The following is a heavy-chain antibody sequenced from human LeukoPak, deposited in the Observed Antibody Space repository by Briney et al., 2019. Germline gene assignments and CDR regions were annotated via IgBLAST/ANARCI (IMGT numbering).Heavy chain of an antibody. CDR3: AKDSGGGVMGVQYFDY. CDR2: IPYDGSNE. V-gene: IGHV3-30*18. CDR1: GFTFSSYG. J-gene: IGHJ4*02. D-gene: IGHD3-16*01. Sequence: GGSLRLSCAASGFTFSSYGMDWARQAPGKGLEWVAVIPYDGSNEYYADSVKGQFTISRDNSKNTLYLQMNSLRAEDTAVYYCAKDSGGGVMGVQYFDYWGQGTLVAVSS.